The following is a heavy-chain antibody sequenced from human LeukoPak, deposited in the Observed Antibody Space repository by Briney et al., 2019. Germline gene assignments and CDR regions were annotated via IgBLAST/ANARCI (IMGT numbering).Heavy chain of an antibody. CDR1: GLTLSSYR. J-gene: IGHJ4*02. CDR3: ARDYQGLHY. Sequence: HPGGSLRLSCAVSGLTLSSYRMHWVRQAPGKGLVWVSAIETDGKSATYADSVKGRLTISRDNAKKTLYLQMNSLRAEDTAVYFCARDYQGLHYWGQGTLVTVSS. D-gene: IGHD3-16*02. V-gene: IGHV3-74*01. CDR2: IETDGKSA.